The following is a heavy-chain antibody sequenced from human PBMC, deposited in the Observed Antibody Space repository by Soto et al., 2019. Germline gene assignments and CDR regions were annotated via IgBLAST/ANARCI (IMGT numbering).Heavy chain of an antibody. Sequence: EVQLLESGGGLVQPGGSLRLSCAASGFTFSSYAMSWVRQAPGKGPEWVSAISGSGGSTYYADSVKGRFTISRDNSKNTLYLQMNSLRAEDTAIYYCAKNRATYYYVSGPFDYWGQGTLVTVSS. D-gene: IGHD3-10*01. CDR3: AKNRATYYYVSGPFDY. J-gene: IGHJ4*02. CDR1: GFTFSSYA. V-gene: IGHV3-23*01. CDR2: ISGSGGST.